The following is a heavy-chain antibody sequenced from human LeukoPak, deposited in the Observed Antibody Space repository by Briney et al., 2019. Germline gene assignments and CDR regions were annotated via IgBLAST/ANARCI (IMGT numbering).Heavy chain of an antibody. D-gene: IGHD6-6*01. CDR2: IIPIFGTA. Sequence: SVKVSCKASGGTFSSYAISWVRQAPGQGLEWMGGIIPIFGTANYAQKFQGRVTITADESTSTAYMELSSLRSEDTAVYYCARDRYGEYSSSFWGQGTLVTVSS. CDR1: GGTFSSYA. J-gene: IGHJ4*02. V-gene: IGHV1-69*13. CDR3: ARDRYGEYSSSF.